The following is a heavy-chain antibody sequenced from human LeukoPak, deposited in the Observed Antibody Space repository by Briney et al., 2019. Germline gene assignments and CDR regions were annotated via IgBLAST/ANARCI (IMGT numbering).Heavy chain of an antibody. CDR2: IIPIFGTA. Sequence: SVKVSCKASGGTFSSYAISWVRQAPGQGLEWMGGIIPIFGTANYAQKFQGRVTITTDESTSTAYMELSSLRSEGTAVYYCATGGNYYDSSGYNSLGAFDIWGQGTMVTVSS. CDR3: ATGGNYYDSSGYNSLGAFDI. V-gene: IGHV1-69*05. J-gene: IGHJ3*02. D-gene: IGHD3-22*01. CDR1: GGTFSSYA.